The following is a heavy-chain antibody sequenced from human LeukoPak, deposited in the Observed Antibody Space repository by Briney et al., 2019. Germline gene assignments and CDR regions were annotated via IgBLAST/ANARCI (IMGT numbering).Heavy chain of an antibody. CDR3: ARAAYVWGSYRTRFDY. D-gene: IGHD3-16*02. CDR2: IYYSGST. CDR1: GGSISSSSYY. J-gene: IGHJ4*02. V-gene: IGHV4-39*07. Sequence: PSETLSLTCTVSGGSISSSSYYWGWIRQPPGKGLEWIGSIYYSGSTYYNPSLKSRVTISVDTSKNQFSLKLSSVTAADTAVYYCARAAYVWGSYRTRFDYWGQGTLVTVSS.